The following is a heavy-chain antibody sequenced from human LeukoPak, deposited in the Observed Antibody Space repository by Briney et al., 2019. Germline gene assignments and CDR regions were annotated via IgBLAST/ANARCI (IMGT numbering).Heavy chain of an antibody. CDR1: GDSVSSNSAA. D-gene: IGHD3-22*01. Sequence: SQTLSLTCAISGDSVSSNSAAWNWIRQSPSRGLEWLGRTYYRSKWYNDYAVSVKSRITINPDTSKNRFSLQLNSVTPEDTAVYYCAREEDYYDSSGYYVYGGWFDPWGQGTLVTVSS. CDR2: TYYRSKWYN. J-gene: IGHJ5*02. CDR3: AREEDYYDSSGYYVYGGWFDP. V-gene: IGHV6-1*01.